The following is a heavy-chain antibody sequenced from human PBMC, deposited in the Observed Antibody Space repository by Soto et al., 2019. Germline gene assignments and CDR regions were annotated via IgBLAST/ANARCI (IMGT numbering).Heavy chain of an antibody. CDR1: GGSISSKSDY. J-gene: IGHJ5*02. Sequence: SETLSLTCTVSGGSISSKSDYWGWIRQPPGKGLEWIASFYFGGNTYSNPSLKSRVTLSMGSSQNQFSLNLTSVTAADTAVYFCVRHDKAAVVSTWFDPWGQGILVTVSS. CDR2: FYFGGNT. CDR3: VRHDKAAVVSTWFDP. V-gene: IGHV4-39*01. D-gene: IGHD3-22*01.